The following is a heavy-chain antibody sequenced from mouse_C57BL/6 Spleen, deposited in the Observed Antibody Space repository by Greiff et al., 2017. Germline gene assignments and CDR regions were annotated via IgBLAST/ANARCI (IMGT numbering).Heavy chain of an antibody. CDR2: INPNNGGT. J-gene: IGHJ4*01. V-gene: IGHV1-22*01. CDR3: AASLWYYYAMDY. CDR1: GYTFTDYN. D-gene: IGHD1-1*02. Sequence: VQLQQFGPELVKPGASVKMSCKASGYTFTDYNMHWVKQSHGKSLEWIGYINPNNGGTSYNQKFKGKATLTVNKSSSTAYMELRSLTSEDSAVYYCAASLWYYYAMDYWGQGTSVTVSS.